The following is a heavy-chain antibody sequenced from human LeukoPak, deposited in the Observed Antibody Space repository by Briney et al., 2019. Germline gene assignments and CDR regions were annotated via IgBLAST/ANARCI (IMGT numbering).Heavy chain of an antibody. CDR1: GDSISSYY. V-gene: IGHV4-59*12. CDR2: IYYSGRT. D-gene: IGHD2-15*01. J-gene: IGHJ4*02. Sequence: PSETLSLTCTVSGDSISSYYCSWIRQPPGKGLEWIGFIYYSGRTNYNPSLKSRVTISVDTSKKQFSLKLSSVTAADTAVYYCARSPRYCSGGSCYFLHYWGQGTLVTVSS. CDR3: ARSPRYCSGGSCYFLHY.